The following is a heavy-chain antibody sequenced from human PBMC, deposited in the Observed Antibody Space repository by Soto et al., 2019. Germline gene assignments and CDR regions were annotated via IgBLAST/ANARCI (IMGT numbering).Heavy chain of an antibody. CDR3: ARHVPGYSGYDMGWFDP. CDR1: GGSISSSSYY. CDR2: IYYSGST. V-gene: IGHV4-39*01. D-gene: IGHD5-12*01. Sequence: SETLSLTCTVSGGSISSSSYYWGWIRQPPGKGLEWIGSIYYSGSTYYNPSLKSRVTISVETSKNQFSLKLSSVTAADTAVYYCARHVPGYSGYDMGWFDPWGQGTLVTVSS. J-gene: IGHJ5*02.